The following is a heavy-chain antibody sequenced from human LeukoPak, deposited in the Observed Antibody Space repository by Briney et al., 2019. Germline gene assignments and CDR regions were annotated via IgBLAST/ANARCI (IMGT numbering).Heavy chain of an antibody. CDR1: GFTFSNYA. CDR2: ISSNGGST. Sequence: GGSLRLSCSASGFTFSNYALHWVRQAPGKGLQYVSAISSNGGSTYYADSVKGRFTISRDNSKNTLCLQMSSLRAGDTAVYYCVRAPPADAFHIWGQGTMVTVSS. V-gene: IGHV3-64D*09. J-gene: IGHJ3*02. CDR3: VRAPPADAFHI.